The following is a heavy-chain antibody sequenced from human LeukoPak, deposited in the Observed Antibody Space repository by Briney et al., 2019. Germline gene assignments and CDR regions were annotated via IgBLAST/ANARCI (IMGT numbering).Heavy chain of an antibody. J-gene: IGHJ4*02. Sequence: PGGSLRLSCAASGFTFSSYSMNWVRQAPGKGLEWVSSISSSSSYIYYADSVEGRFTISRDNAKNSLYLQMNSLRAEDTAVYYCARTGYYDSSGYYETNDYWGQGTLVTVSS. CDR3: ARTGYYDSSGYYETNDY. V-gene: IGHV3-21*01. D-gene: IGHD3-22*01. CDR1: GFTFSSYS. CDR2: ISSSSSYI.